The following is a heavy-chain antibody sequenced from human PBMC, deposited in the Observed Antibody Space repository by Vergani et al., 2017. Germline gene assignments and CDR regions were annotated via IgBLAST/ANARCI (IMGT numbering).Heavy chain of an antibody. J-gene: IGHJ6*03. CDR3: ARSPYSSGWPDYYYYMDV. CDR2: IYPGDSDT. V-gene: IGHV5-51*01. D-gene: IGHD6-19*01. CDR1: GYSFTSYW. Sequence: EVQLVQSGAEVKKPGESLKISCKGSGYSFTSYWIGWVRQMPGKGLEWRGIIYPGDSDTRYSPSFQGQVTISADKSISTAYLQWSSLKASDTAMYYCARSPYSSGWPDYYYYMDVWGKGTTVTVSS.